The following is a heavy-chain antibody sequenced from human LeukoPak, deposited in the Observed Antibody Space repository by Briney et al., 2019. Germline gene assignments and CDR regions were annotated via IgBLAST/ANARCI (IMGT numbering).Heavy chain of an antibody. CDR3: ARLLDYDSSGYPDTFDI. J-gene: IGHJ3*02. CDR2: IYYTGST. Sequence: PSETLSLTCTVSGGSISPNYWSWIRQPPGKGLEWIGYIYYTGSTNFSPSLKSRLTISIDTSKSLFSLKLTSLTAADTALYYCARLLDYDSSGYPDTFDIWGQGTMVTVSS. CDR1: GGSISPNY. D-gene: IGHD3-22*01. V-gene: IGHV4-59*01.